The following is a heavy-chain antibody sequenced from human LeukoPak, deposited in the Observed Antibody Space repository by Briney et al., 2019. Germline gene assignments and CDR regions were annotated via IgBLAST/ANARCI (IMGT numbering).Heavy chain of an antibody. CDR1: GGSFSGYY. CDR3: ARGGYYYMDV. Sequence: SGTLSLTCAVYGGSFSGYYWSWIRQPPGKGLEWIGEINHSGSTNYNPSLKSRVTISVDTSKKEFSLKVSSVTAADTAVYYCARGGYYYMDVWGKGTTVTVSS. V-gene: IGHV4-34*01. J-gene: IGHJ6*03. CDR2: INHSGST.